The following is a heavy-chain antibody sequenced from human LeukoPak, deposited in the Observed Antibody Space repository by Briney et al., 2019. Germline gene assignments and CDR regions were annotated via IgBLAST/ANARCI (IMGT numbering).Heavy chain of an antibody. J-gene: IGHJ4*02. CDR2: ISGSGGST. D-gene: IGHD4-11*01. CDR3: AKVRPRPSNDPTNFDY. V-gene: IGHV3-23*01. CDR1: GFTFSTYA. Sequence: GRSLRLSCTASGFTFSTYAMSWVRQPPGKGLEWVSAISGSGGSTYYADSVKGRFTISRDNSKNTLYLQMNSLRAEDSALYSCAKVRPRPSNDPTNFDYWGQGTLVTVSS.